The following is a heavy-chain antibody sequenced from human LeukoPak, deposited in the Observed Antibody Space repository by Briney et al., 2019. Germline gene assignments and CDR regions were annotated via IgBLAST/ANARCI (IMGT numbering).Heavy chain of an antibody. CDR1: GDSINSYY. D-gene: IGHD3-9*01. Sequence: SETLSLTCTVSGDSINSYYWSWIRQPAGKGLELIGRFYTSGSTNYNPSLKSRVTISVDTSKNQFSLKLSSVTAADTAVYYCARARGRYDILTGGFDYWGQGTLVTVSS. CDR2: FYTSGST. CDR3: ARARGRYDILTGGFDY. J-gene: IGHJ4*02. V-gene: IGHV4-4*07.